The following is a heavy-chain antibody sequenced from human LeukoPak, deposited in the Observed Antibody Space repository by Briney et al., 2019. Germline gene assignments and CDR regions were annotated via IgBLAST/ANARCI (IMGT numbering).Heavy chain of an antibody. D-gene: IGHD6-19*01. J-gene: IGHJ2*01. Sequence: PSETLSLTCAVYGGSFSGYYWSWIRQPPGKGLEWIGSIYYSGSTYYNPSLKSRVTISVDTSKNQFSLKLSSVTAADTAVYYCARLLVVAGTSRYFDLWGRGTLVTVSS. CDR3: ARLLVVAGTSRYFDL. V-gene: IGHV4-34*01. CDR1: GGSFSGYY. CDR2: IYYSGST.